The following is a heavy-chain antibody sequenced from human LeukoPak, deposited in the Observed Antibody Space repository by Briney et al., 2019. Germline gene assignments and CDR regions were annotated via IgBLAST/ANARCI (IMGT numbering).Heavy chain of an antibody. J-gene: IGHJ4*02. D-gene: IGHD6-19*01. Sequence: SVKVSCKASGGTFSNYAITWVRQAPGQGLEWMGRIIPLLGIANYAQKFQGRVTITADKSTSTAYMELTSLRSEDTAVYYCARDDRILVPATWFDYWGQGTLVTVSS. CDR1: GGTFSNYA. CDR3: ARDDRILVPATWFDY. V-gene: IGHV1-69*04. CDR2: IIPLLGIA.